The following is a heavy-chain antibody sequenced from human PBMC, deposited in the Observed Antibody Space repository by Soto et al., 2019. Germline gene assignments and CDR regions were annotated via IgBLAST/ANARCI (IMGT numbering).Heavy chain of an antibody. CDR1: GFTFSSYA. Sequence: GGSLRLSCAASGFTFSSYAMSWVRQAPGKGLEWVSAISGSGGSTYYADSVKGRFTISXXXXXXTXYXQXNXLVAXGTSVYYCARAAVAGNYDYWGQGTLVTVSS. J-gene: IGHJ4*02. V-gene: IGHV3-23*01. CDR3: ARAAVAGNYDY. D-gene: IGHD6-19*01. CDR2: ISGSGGST.